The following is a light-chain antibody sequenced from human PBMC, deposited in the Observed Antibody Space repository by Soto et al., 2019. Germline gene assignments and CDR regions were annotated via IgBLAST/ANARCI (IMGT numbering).Light chain of an antibody. CDR1: QDINNW. CDR3: QQANSFPYT. Sequence: DIQMTQSPSSVSASVGDRVTITCRASQDINNWLAWYQQKPGKAPKLLIYAASSLQSGVPSRFSGSGSGTDFTLTISSRQTEDFATYHCQQANSFPYTFGQGTKLEIK. CDR2: AAS. J-gene: IGKJ2*01. V-gene: IGKV1D-12*01.